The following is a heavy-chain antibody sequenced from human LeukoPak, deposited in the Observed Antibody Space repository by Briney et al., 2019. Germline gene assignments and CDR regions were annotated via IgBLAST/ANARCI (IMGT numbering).Heavy chain of an antibody. CDR2: INPNSGDT. CDR3: ARGGDGNRRDFDY. Sequence: ASVKVSCKASGYTFTAYYMHWLRQAPGQGLQWMGWINPNSGDTNYAQNSQGRVTMTRDTSISTAYMELNSLTSDDTAVHYCARGGDGNRRDFDYWGQGTLVTVSS. V-gene: IGHV1-2*02. J-gene: IGHJ4*02. D-gene: IGHD5-24*01. CDR1: GYTFTAYY.